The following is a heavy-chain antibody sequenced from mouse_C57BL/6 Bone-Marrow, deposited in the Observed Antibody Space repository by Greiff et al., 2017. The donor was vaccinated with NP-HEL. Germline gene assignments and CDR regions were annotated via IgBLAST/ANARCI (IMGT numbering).Heavy chain of an antibody. CDR1: GFTFSSYA. V-gene: IGHV5-4*01. Sequence: EVHLVESGGGLVKPGGSLKLSCAASGFTFSSYAMSWVRQTPEKRLEWVATLSDDSGYTYYPDNVKGRFTISRDNAKNNLCLQMSHLKAEDTAKYYCAREVNYGGYFDYWGQGTTLTVSS. J-gene: IGHJ2*01. CDR2: LSDDSGYT. D-gene: IGHD1-1*02. CDR3: AREVNYGGYFDY.